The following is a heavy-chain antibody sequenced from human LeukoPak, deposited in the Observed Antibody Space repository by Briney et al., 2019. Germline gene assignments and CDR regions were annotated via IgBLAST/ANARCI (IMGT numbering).Heavy chain of an antibody. J-gene: IGHJ4*02. CDR1: GFTFSTYW. CDR2: INQDASEI. CDR3: ATDRDNSDWQKRFDS. Sequence: GGSLRLSCAASGFTFSTYWMNWYRQAPGKGLEWAGNINQDASEINYVDSVRGRFTISRDNAKNSLHLQMNSLRAEDTAVYYCATDRDNSDWQKRFDSWGQGTLVTVTP. V-gene: IGHV3-7*01. D-gene: IGHD2-21*02.